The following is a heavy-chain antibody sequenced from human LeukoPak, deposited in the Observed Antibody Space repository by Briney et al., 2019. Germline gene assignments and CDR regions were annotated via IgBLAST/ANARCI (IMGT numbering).Heavy chain of an antibody. Sequence: SETLSLTCGVYGGSLSGFYWNWIRQPPGKGLEWSGEMNPSGRTTYNPSLKSRVSMSLDTSKNQFSLKLSSVTAADTAVYYCARGLKPYCTNGVCYTGDFWGQGTLVTVS. V-gene: IGHV4-34*01. J-gene: IGHJ4*02. CDR1: GGSLSGFY. CDR2: MNPSGRT. D-gene: IGHD2-8*01. CDR3: ARGLKPYCTNGVCYTGDF.